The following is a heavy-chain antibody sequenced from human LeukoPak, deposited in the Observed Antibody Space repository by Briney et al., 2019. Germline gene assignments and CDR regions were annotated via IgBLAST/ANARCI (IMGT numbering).Heavy chain of an antibody. CDR1: GYTFTSYD. Sequence: GASVTVSCKASGYTFTSYDINWVRQAPGQGLEWMGWMNPNSGNTDYAQKFQGRVTMTRNTSISTAYMELSSLRSEDTAVYYCASRSLFEYSSSFLDPWGQGTLVTVSS. D-gene: IGHD6-6*01. CDR3: ASRSLFEYSSSFLDP. J-gene: IGHJ5*02. CDR2: MNPNSGNT. V-gene: IGHV1-8*01.